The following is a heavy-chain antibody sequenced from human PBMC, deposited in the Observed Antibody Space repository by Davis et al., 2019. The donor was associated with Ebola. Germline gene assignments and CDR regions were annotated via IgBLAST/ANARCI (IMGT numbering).Heavy chain of an antibody. V-gene: IGHV4-38-2*02. Sequence: PSETLSLTCTVSGYSISSGYYWGWIRQPPGKGLEWIGSIYHSGSTYYNPSLKSRVTISVDTSKNQFSLKLSSVTAADTAVYYCARDREDIVVVVAAIHDRFDPWGQGTLVTVSS. CDR3: ARDREDIVVVVAAIHDRFDP. CDR1: GYSISSGYY. D-gene: IGHD2-15*01. CDR2: IYHSGST. J-gene: IGHJ5*02.